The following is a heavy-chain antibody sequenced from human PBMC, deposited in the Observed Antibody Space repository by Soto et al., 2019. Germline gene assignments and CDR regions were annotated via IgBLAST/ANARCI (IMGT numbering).Heavy chain of an antibody. J-gene: IGHJ4*02. V-gene: IGHV3-7*01. CDR2: IKEDGSEK. CDR3: ARSSWYANDY. Sequence: PGGSLRLSCAASGFTFSSYWMSWVRQAPGKGPEWVANIKEDGSEKYYVDSVKGRFTISRDNAKNSLYLHVNSLRAEDTAVYYCARSSWYANDYWGPGTLVTVS. CDR1: GFTFSSYW. D-gene: IGHD6-13*01.